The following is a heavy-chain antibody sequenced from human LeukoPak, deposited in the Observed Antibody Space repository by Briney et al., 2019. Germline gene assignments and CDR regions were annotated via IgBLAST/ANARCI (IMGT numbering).Heavy chain of an antibody. CDR3: ARGNPDYVWGESYYYYYMDV. D-gene: IGHD3-16*01. CDR1: GFTFSDYY. V-gene: IGHV3-11*04. J-gene: IGHJ6*03. Sequence: GGSLRLSCAASGFTFSDYYMSWIRQAPGKGLEWVSYISSSGSTIYYADSVKGRFTISRDNAKNSLYLQMNSLRAEDTAVYYCARGNPDYVWGESYYYYYMDVWGKGTTVTVSS. CDR2: ISSSGSTI.